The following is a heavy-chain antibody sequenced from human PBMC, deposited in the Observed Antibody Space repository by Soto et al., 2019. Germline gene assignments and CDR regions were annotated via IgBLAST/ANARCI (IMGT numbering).Heavy chain of an antibody. D-gene: IGHD3-10*01. V-gene: IGHV3-30-3*01. CDR3: ARDPYLWFAESNEGGSLDY. J-gene: IGHJ4*02. CDR2: TSYDGSNE. CDR1: GFSIYNFA. Sequence: TGGSLRLSCAASGFSIYNFAVHWVRQAPGKGLEWVAVTSYDGSNEFYADSVKGRFTISRDNSKNTVYLQIHSLRVEDTAIYYCARDPYLWFAESNEGGSLDYWGQGTLVTVSS.